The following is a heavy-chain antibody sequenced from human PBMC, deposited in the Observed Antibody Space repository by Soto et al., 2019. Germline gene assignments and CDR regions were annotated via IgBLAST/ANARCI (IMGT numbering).Heavy chain of an antibody. V-gene: IGHV3-23*01. CDR2: ITGSGDDT. D-gene: IGHD4-17*01. Sequence: GGSLRLSCAASGFTFTNHALSWVRQSPGKGLEWISGITGSGDDTYYADSVKGRFTISRDNSKNTLDLQMNSLRAEDTALYYCAKDGPALTTGYFDYWGRGTLVTVSS. CDR3: AKDGPALTTGYFDY. CDR1: GFTFTNHA. J-gene: IGHJ4*02.